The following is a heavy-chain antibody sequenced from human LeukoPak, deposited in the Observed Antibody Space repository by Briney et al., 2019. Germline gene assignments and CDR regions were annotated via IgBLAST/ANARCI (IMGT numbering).Heavy chain of an antibody. CDR1: GFTFNNAW. CDR3: TARYTGPDY. J-gene: IGHJ4*02. D-gene: IGHD5-18*01. CDR2: INYKTSGGTA. V-gene: IGHV3-15*01. Sequence: GGSLRLSCAVSGFTFNNAWMSWVRQAPGKGLEWVGRINYKTSGGTADYAAPVQGRFTISRDDSKDTLYLQMNSLKTEDTAVYYCTARYTGPDYWGQGTLVTVSS.